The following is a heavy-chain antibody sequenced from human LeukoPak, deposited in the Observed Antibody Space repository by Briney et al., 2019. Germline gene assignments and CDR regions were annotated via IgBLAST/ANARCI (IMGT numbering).Heavy chain of an antibody. J-gene: IGHJ5*02. CDR3: AKYSSGWYENWFDP. CDR2: ISGSGGST. D-gene: IGHD6-19*01. Sequence: PGGSLRLSCAASGFAFSSYAMSWVRQAPGKGLEWVSAISGSGGSTYYADSVKGRFTISRDNSKNTLYLQMNSLRAEDTAVYYCAKYSSGWYENWFDPWGQGTLVTVSS. CDR1: GFAFSSYA. V-gene: IGHV3-23*01.